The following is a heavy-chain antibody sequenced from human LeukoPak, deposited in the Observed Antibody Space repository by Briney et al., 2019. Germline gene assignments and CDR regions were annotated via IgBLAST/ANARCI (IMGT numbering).Heavy chain of an antibody. CDR2: ISGDGGST. D-gene: IGHD2-2*01. V-gene: IGHV3-43*02. CDR1: GFTFDDYA. Sequence: GGSLRLSCAASGFTFDDYAMHWVRQAPGRGLEWVSLISGDGGSTYYADSVKGRFTVSRDNSKNSLYVQMNSRRTEDTALYYCAKDSCSSTSCYVENWGQGTLVTVSS. J-gene: IGHJ4*02. CDR3: AKDSCSSTSCYVEN.